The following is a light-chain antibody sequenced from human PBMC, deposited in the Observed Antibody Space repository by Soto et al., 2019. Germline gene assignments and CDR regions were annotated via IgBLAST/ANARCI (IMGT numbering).Light chain of an antibody. Sequence: EIVLTQSPGTLSLSPGERATLSCRASQSVSSSYLAWYQQKPAQAPRLLIYGPSGRATGIPDRFSGSGSGTDFTLTISRLEPEDFAVYYCQQYGSSPPWTFGQGTKVEIK. CDR3: QQYGSSPPWT. CDR2: GPS. CDR1: QSVSSSY. J-gene: IGKJ1*01. V-gene: IGKV3-20*01.